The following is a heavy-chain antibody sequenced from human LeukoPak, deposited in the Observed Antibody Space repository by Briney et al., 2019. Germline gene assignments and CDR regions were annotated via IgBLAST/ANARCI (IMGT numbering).Heavy chain of an antibody. Sequence: ASVKVSCKASGYTFTAYYIHWVRQAPGQGLEWMGWIDPNSGDTKSVEKFQGRVTMTRDTSFSTAYMALSSLRSDDTAMYYCARAMNSWFLLDLDYWGQGNLATVSS. CDR2: IDPNSGDT. CDR1: GYTFTAYY. V-gene: IGHV1-2*02. D-gene: IGHD3-22*01. CDR3: ARAMNSWFLLDLDY. J-gene: IGHJ4*02.